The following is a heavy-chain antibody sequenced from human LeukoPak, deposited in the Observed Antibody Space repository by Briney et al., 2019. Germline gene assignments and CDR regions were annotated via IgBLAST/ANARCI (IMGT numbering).Heavy chain of an antibody. CDR3: ARGISGWIFDY. CDR2: IYSGGST. CDR1: GFNFTNYA. V-gene: IGHV3-53*01. Sequence: GGSLRLSCAASGFNFTNYAMNWVRQAPGRGLEWVSVIYSGGSTYYADSVKGRFTISRDNSKNTLYLQMNSLRAEDTAVYYCARGISGWIFDYWGQGTLVTVSS. D-gene: IGHD6-19*01. J-gene: IGHJ4*02.